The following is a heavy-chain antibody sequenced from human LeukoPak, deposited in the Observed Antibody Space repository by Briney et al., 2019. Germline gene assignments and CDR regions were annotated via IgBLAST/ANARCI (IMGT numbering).Heavy chain of an antibody. D-gene: IGHD5-24*01. CDR1: GFTFSSYS. CDR3: ARGGWLQFYFDY. V-gene: IGHV3-21*01. Sequence: PGGSLRLSCAASGFTFSSYSMNWVRQAPGKGLEWVSSISSSSSCIYYADSVKGRFTISRDNAKNSLYLQMNSLRAEDTAVYYCARGGWLQFYFDYWGQGTLVTVSS. CDR2: ISSSSSCI. J-gene: IGHJ4*02.